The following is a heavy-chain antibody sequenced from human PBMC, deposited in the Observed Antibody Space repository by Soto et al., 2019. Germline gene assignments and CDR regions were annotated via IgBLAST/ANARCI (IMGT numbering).Heavy chain of an antibody. Sequence: SESLSLTCTVSGGSTSSYYWSWIRQPPGKELEWIGYIYYSGSTNYNPSLKSRVTISVDTSKNQFSLKLSSVTAADTAVYYCARGFRSSSWYYYYGMDVWGQGTTVTVSS. J-gene: IGHJ6*02. D-gene: IGHD6-13*01. CDR3: ARGFRSSSWYYYYGMDV. V-gene: IGHV4-59*01. CDR2: IYYSGST. CDR1: GGSTSSYY.